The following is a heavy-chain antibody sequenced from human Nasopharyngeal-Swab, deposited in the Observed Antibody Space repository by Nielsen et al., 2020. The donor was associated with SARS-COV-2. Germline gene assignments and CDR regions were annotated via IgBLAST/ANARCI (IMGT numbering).Heavy chain of an antibody. J-gene: IGHJ3*02. D-gene: IGHD6-19*01. V-gene: IGHV3-33*03. CDR1: GFSFSNHG. CDR2: IWSDGKTT. Sequence: GGSLRLSCAASGFSFSNHGMHWVRQAPGKGLEWVAVIWSDGKTTKYADSVKGRLTISRDNAKNSLYLQMNSLRAEDTALYYCANLLSGWYEGNAFDIWGQGTMVTVSS. CDR3: ANLLSGWYEGNAFDI.